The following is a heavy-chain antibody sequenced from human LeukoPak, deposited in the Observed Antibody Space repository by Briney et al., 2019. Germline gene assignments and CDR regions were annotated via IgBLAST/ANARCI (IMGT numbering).Heavy chain of an antibody. Sequence: GGSLRLSCAASGFTFSGYGMHWVRQTPGKGLEWVAFIRYDGSNTYYADSVKGRFTISRDNSRDTLYLQMNSLRAEDTAVYYCAKVGSWGSFYFDYWGQGTLVTVSS. CDR3: AKVGSWGSFYFDY. J-gene: IGHJ4*02. D-gene: IGHD2-15*01. CDR1: GFTFSGYG. V-gene: IGHV3-30*02. CDR2: IRYDGSNT.